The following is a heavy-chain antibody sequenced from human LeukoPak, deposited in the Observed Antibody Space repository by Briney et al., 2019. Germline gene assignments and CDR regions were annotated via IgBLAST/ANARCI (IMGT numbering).Heavy chain of an antibody. J-gene: IGHJ6*03. CDR2: IFYSGSP. CDR1: GGSISSSY. CDR3: ARVAFYMDV. Sequence: SETLSLTCTVSGGSISSSYWSWIRQPPGKGLEWIGYIFYSGSPNYNPSLKSRVTISVDTSKNQFSLKLSSVTAADTAVYYCARVAFYMDVWGKGTTVTVSS. V-gene: IGHV4-59*12.